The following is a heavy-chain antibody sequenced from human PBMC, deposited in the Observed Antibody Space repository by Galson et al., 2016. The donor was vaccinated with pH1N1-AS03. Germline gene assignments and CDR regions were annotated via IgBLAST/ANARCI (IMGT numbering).Heavy chain of an antibody. D-gene: IGHD6-19*01. CDR1: GFTITKYW. CDR2: IKYDGSGK. Sequence: SLRLSCAASGFTITKYWMSWVRQAPGKGLEWVANIKYDGSGKKYVDSVKGRFTISRDNARNSLYLQMNSLRVADTAVYYCARDLGWYRGDLWGQGTLVTVSS. V-gene: IGHV3-7*01. CDR3: ARDLGWYRGDL. J-gene: IGHJ5*02.